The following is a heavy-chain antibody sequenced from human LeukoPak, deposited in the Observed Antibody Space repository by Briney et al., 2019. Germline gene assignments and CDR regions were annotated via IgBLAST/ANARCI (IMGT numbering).Heavy chain of an antibody. V-gene: IGHV1-69*13. J-gene: IGHJ3*02. CDR2: IIPIFGTA. D-gene: IGHD2-21*02. CDR3: ARENRDSRAFDI. CDR1: GGTFSSYA. Sequence: SVKVSCKASGGTFSSYAISWVRQAPGQGLEWMGGIIPIFGTANYAQKFQGRVTITADESTSTAYMELSSLRAEDTAVYYCARENRDSRAFDIWGQGTMVTVSS.